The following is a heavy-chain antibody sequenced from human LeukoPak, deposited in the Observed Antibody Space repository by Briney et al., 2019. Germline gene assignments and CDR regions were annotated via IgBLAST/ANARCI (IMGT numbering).Heavy chain of an antibody. Sequence: GGSLRLSCVASGFTFSSSWMSWVRQAPGKGLEWVANIKQAGSETYYVDSVKGRFTISRDDAKNSLYLQMNSLRAEDTAVYLCARAHSTSSSVYDFWGQGTRVTVSP. CDR3: ARAHSTSSSVYDF. CDR2: IKQAGSET. CDR1: GFTFSSSW. V-gene: IGHV3-7*03. J-gene: IGHJ4*02. D-gene: IGHD6-6*01.